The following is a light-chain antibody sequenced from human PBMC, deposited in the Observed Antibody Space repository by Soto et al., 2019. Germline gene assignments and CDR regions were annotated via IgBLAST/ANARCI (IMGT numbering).Light chain of an antibody. V-gene: IGKV1-9*01. CDR2: AAS. CDR3: QQLDLYSYT. Sequence: IQLTQSPSSLSASVGDRVTITCRASQGISSSLAWYQQKPGKAPNLLIYAASTLQSGVPSRFSGSGSGTDFTLTISSLQPEDFATYDCQQLDLYSYTFGRGTKLEVK. CDR1: QGISSS. J-gene: IGKJ2*01.